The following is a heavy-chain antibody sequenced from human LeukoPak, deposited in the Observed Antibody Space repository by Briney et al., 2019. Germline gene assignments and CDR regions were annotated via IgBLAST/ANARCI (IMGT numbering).Heavy chain of an antibody. CDR3: ARQKGYSSGWYFDY. V-gene: IGHV4-39*01. D-gene: IGHD6-19*01. CDR2: IYYSGST. J-gene: IGHJ4*02. CDR1: GGSISSSSYY. Sequence: SETLSLTCTVSGGSISSSSYYWGWIRQPPGKGLEWIGSIYYSGSTYYNPPLKSRVTISVDTPKNQFSLKLSSVTAADTAVYYCARQKGYSSGWYFDYWGQGTLVTVSS.